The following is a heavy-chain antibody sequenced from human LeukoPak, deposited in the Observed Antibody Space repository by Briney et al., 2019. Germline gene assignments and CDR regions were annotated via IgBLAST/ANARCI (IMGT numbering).Heavy chain of an antibody. J-gene: IGHJ4*02. Sequence: GGSLRLSCAASRFTFSSYAMSWVRQAPGKGLEWVASIKQDGTEKYYVDSVKGRFTISRDNAKNSLYLQMNSLRAEDTAVYYCAVEWELGAFDSWGQGTLVTVSS. CDR1: RFTFSSYA. CDR3: AVEWELGAFDS. CDR2: IKQDGTEK. D-gene: IGHD1-26*01. V-gene: IGHV3-7*01.